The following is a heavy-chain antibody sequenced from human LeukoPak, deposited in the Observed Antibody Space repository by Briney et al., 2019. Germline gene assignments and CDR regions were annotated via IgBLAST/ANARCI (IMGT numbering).Heavy chain of an antibody. V-gene: IGHV3-7*03. J-gene: IGHJ3*02. D-gene: IGHD5-24*01. Sequence: HSGGSLRLSCAASGFNFNKYWMTWVRQAPGKGREWVGDIKQDASETNYVDSVKGRFTISRDNGKMSLFLQMNSLRVEDTAKYFCVGDQGTTMASYAFGMWGRGTLVTVSS. CDR3: VGDQGTTMASYAFGM. CDR1: GFNFNKYW. CDR2: IKQDASET.